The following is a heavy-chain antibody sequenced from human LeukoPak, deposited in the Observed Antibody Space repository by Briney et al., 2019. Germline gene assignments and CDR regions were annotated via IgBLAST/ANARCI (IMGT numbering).Heavy chain of an antibody. CDR1: GFTVSSNY. J-gene: IGHJ4*02. D-gene: IGHD3-10*01. CDR2: IYSGGST. V-gene: IGHV3-66*01. Sequence: GGSLRLSCAASGFTVSSNYMSWVRQAPGKGLEWVSVIYSGGSTYYADSVKGRFTISRDNSKNTLYLQMNSLRAEDTAVYYCARGDCYGSGSYRYWGQGTLVTVSS. CDR3: ARGDCYGSGSYRY.